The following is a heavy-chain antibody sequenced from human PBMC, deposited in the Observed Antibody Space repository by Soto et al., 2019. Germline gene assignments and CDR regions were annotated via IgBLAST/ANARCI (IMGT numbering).Heavy chain of an antibody. J-gene: IGHJ4*02. V-gene: IGHV1-8*01. Sequence: QVQLVQSGAEVKKPGASVKVSCKASGYTFTSYEINWVRQATGQGLEWMGWMNPNSGDTGYAQKFQGRVTMARNTSISTAYMELSSLRSEDTAVYYCARGELLWFGELLRWGQGTLVTVSS. D-gene: IGHD3-10*01. CDR2: MNPNSGDT. CDR1: GYTFTSYE. CDR3: ARGELLWFGELLR.